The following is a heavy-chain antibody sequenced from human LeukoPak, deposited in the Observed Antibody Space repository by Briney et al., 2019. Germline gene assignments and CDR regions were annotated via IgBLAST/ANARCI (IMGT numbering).Heavy chain of an antibody. CDR1: GFTFSSYG. CDR2: IRYDGSNK. V-gene: IGHV3-30*02. Sequence: AGGSLRLSCAASGFTFSSYGMDWVRQAPGKGLEWVAFIRYDGSNKYYADSVKGRFTISRDNSKNTLYLQMNSLRAEDTAVYYCAKDHVFGRGSGYYSDYWGQGTLVTVSS. D-gene: IGHD3-22*01. CDR3: AKDHVFGRGSGYYSDY. J-gene: IGHJ4*02.